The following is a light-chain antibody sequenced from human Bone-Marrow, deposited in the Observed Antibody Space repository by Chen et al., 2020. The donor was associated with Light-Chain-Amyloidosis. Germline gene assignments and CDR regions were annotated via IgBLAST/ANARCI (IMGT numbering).Light chain of an antibody. CDR1: SRDVGGDNH. V-gene: IGLV2-14*01. Sequence: QSPLTQPSSLPRSPAQSLTLPRTRTSRDVGGDNHVSWFQQHPDKAPKLMIYEVTNRPSWVPDRFSGSKADNTASLTISGLQTEDEADYFCSSYTITNTLVFGSGTRVTVL. CDR2: EVT. CDR3: SSYTITNTLV. J-gene: IGLJ1*01.